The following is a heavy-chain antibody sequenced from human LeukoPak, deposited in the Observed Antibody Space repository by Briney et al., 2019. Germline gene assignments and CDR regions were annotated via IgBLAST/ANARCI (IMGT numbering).Heavy chain of an antibody. Sequence: SQSLSLTCTVSGGSLSTGGYYWGWIRQQPGKGLEWIGYIYYSGSTYYNPSLKSRVTISVDTSKNQFSLKLSSVPAADTAVYYIARGQYYMDVWGKGTTVTVPS. CDR3: ARGQYYMDV. J-gene: IGHJ6*03. CDR1: GGSLSTGGYY. CDR2: IYYSGST. V-gene: IGHV4-31*03.